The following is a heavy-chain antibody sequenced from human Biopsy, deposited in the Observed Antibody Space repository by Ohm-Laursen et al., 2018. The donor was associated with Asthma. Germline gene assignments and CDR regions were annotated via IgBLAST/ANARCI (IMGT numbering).Heavy chain of an antibody. CDR1: GGPLRGYV. CDR3: ASGPEWSGLDV. D-gene: IGHD1-14*01. J-gene: IGHJ6*02. Sequence: GTLSLTCPPSGGPLRGYVWAWIRQPPGKGLEWIGEIPQGGATAVNPPLKSRVTISKDPSKSQFYLSLRSMTAADTAVYYCASGPEWSGLDVWGQGTTVTVSS. V-gene: IGHV4-34*01. CDR2: IPQGGAT.